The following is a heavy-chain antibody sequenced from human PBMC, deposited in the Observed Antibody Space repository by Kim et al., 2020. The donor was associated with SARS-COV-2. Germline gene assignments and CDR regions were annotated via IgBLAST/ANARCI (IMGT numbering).Heavy chain of an antibody. CDR3: AKAPIALVPDGKMWFDP. CDR1: GLNFSSYG. V-gene: IGHV3-30*18. D-gene: IGHD2-2*01. J-gene: IGHJ5*02. CDR2: ISYDGSNE. Sequence: GGSLRLSCAASGLNFSSYGMHWVRQAPGMGLEWVADISYDGSNEYYADSVKGRFTISRDNSKNILYLQMNSLTTEDTAVYFCAKAPIALVPDGKMWFDPWGQGTLVTVS.